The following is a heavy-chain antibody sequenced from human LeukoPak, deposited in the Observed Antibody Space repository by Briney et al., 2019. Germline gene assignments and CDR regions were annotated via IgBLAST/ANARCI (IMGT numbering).Heavy chain of an antibody. CDR2: ISGSGGST. CDR1: GFTFSSYA. J-gene: IGHJ5*02. Sequence: GGSLRLSCAASGFTFSSYAMSWVRQAPGKGLEWVSAISGSGGSTYYADSVKGRFTISRDNAKNSLYLQMNSLRAEDTAIYYCARLLSNWFDPWGQGTLVTVSS. CDR3: ARLLSNWFDP. D-gene: IGHD2/OR15-2a*01. V-gene: IGHV3-23*01.